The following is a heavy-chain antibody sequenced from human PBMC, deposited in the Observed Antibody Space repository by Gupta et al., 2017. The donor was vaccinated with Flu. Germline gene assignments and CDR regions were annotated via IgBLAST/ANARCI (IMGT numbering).Heavy chain of an antibody. CDR1: GFTFSNYW. J-gene: IGHJ4*02. CDR3: AKNRGWQQFDY. Sequence: EVELVESGGGLVQPGGSLRLSCAASGFTFSNYWMDWVRQAPGKGLEWVANIKEDGSVKNYVDSVKGRFTISRDNAKNSVYHQMNSLRVDDTAVYYCAKNRGWQQFDYWGQGTLVTVSS. D-gene: IGHD5-24*01. V-gene: IGHV3-7*01. CDR2: IKEDGSVK.